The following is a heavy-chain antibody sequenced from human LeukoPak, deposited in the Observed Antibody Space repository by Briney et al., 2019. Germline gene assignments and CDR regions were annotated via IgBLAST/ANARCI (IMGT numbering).Heavy chain of an antibody. J-gene: IGHJ4*02. Sequence: GSLRLSCAASGFTFSNYAMSWVRQAPGKGLEWVSSISSSSSYIYYADSVKGRFTISRDNAKNSLYLQMNSLRAEDTAVYYCARDSLRYLDYWGQGTLVTVSS. CDR2: ISSSSSYI. CDR3: ARDSLRYLDY. V-gene: IGHV3-21*01. D-gene: IGHD3-9*01. CDR1: GFTFSNYA.